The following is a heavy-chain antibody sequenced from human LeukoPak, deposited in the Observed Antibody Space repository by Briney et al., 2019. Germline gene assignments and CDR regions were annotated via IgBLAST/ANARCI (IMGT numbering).Heavy chain of an antibody. CDR1: GGSLSSSNW. CDR2: IYHSGST. Sequence: SETLSLTCAVSGGSLSSSNWWSWVRQPPGKGLEWIGEIYHSGSTYYNPSLKSRVTISVDRSKNQFSLKLSSVTAADTAVYYCARASRVLGIDYWGQGTLVTVSS. D-gene: IGHD3-16*01. J-gene: IGHJ4*02. CDR3: ARASRVLGIDY. V-gene: IGHV4-4*02.